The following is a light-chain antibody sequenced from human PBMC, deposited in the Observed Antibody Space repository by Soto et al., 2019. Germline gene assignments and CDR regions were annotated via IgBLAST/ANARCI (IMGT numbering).Light chain of an antibody. J-gene: IGKJ4*01. CDR2: WAS. Sequence: DIVMTQSPDSLAVSLGERATINCKSSQSVLYSSNNKNYLAWYQQKPGQPPNLLIYWASTRESGVPDRFSGRGSGTDLTLTISSLQAEDVAVYYCQKYYTTPQITFGGGTKVEIK. V-gene: IGKV4-1*01. CDR3: QKYYTTPQIT. CDR1: QSVLYSSNNKNY.